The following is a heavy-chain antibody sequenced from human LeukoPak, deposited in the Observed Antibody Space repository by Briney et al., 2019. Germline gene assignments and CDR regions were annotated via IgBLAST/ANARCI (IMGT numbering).Heavy chain of an antibody. CDR1: GFTFSSYS. Sequence: GGSLRLSCAASGFTFSSYSMNWVRQAPGKGLEWVSSISSGSTYIYYADSVKGRFTISRDNAKNSLYLQMNSLRAEDTAVYYCARHTGPTYYMDVWGKGTTVTVSS. V-gene: IGHV3-21*01. CDR2: ISSGSTYI. D-gene: IGHD5-18*01. CDR3: ARHTGPTYYMDV. J-gene: IGHJ6*03.